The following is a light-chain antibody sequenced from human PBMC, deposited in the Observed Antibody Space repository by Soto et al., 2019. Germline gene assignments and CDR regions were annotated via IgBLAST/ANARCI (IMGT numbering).Light chain of an antibody. CDR3: SSYTTSNTRQIV. CDR1: SSDVGGYNY. Sequence: QSALTQPASVSGSPGQSITISCTGTSSDVGGYNYVSWYQHHPGKAPKLMIFDVSNRPSGVSNRFSGYKSGNTASLTISGLQPEDEADYYCSSYTTSNTRQIVCGTGTKLTVL. J-gene: IGLJ1*01. CDR2: DVS. V-gene: IGLV2-14*03.